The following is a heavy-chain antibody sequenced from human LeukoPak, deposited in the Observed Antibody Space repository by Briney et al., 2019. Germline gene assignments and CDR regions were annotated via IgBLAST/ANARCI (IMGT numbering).Heavy chain of an antibody. Sequence: GGSLRLSCAASGFTFSHAWMSWVRQAPGKGLEWVGRIKSKTDGGTTDYAAPVKGRFTISRDDSKNTLYLQMNSLKTEDTAVYYCTTAGGSGSYYNSFFDYWGQGTLVTVSS. CDR2: IKSKTDGGTT. CDR3: TTAGGSGSYYNSFFDY. D-gene: IGHD3-10*01. J-gene: IGHJ4*02. V-gene: IGHV3-15*01. CDR1: GFTFSHAW.